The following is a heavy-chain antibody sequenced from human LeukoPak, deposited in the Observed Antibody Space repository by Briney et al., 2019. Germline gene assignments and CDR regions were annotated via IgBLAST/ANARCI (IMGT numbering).Heavy chain of an antibody. CDR1: GASITGYY. D-gene: IGHD1-26*01. CDR2: VFSSGLT. CDR3: ARDALGEGLWYFDF. J-gene: IGHJ2*01. V-gene: IGHV4-59*01. Sequence: PSETLSLTCTVSGASITGYYWSWFRQAPGKGLEWLGYVFSSGLTNYNPSLKRRVVILDEPPKNQLSLTLKSVTAADTAVYYCARDALGEGLWYFDFWGPGTLITVSS.